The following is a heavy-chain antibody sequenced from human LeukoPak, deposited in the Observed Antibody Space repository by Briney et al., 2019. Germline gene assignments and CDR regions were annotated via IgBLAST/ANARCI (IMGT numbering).Heavy chain of an antibody. CDR2: INHSGST. V-gene: IGHV4-34*01. CDR3: ATPGRYYYDSSGYYGY. Sequence: SETLSLTCAVYGGSFSGYYWSWIRQPPAKGLQWIGEINHSGSTNYNPSLKSRVTISVDTSKNQFSLKLSSVTAADTAVYYCATPGRYYYDSSGYYGYWGQGTLVTVSS. D-gene: IGHD3-22*01. J-gene: IGHJ4*02. CDR1: GGSFSGYY.